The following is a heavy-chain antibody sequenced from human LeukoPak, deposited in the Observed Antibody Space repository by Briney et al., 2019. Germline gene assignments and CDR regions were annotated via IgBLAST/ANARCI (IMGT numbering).Heavy chain of an antibody. CDR3: ARPGDGELLYNWFDP. D-gene: IGHD3-10*01. CDR2: ISYDGSNK. CDR1: GLTFSSYA. Sequence: GGSLRLSCAASGLTFSSYAMHWVRQAPGKGLEWVAVISYDGSNKYYADSVKGRFTISRDNSKNTLYLQMNSLRAEDTAVYYCARPGDGELLYNWFDPWGQGTLVTVPS. J-gene: IGHJ5*02. V-gene: IGHV3-30-3*01.